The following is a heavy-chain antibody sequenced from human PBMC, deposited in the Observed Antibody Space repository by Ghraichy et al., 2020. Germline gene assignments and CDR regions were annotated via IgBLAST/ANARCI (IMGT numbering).Heavy chain of an antibody. D-gene: IGHD6-13*01. Sequence: GGSLRLSCAASGFTFSSYAMSWVRQAPGKGLEWVSAISGSGGSTYYADSVKGRFTISRDNSKNTLYLQMNSLRAEDTAVYYCAKEFSPFEYSSSWTAEYFQHWGQGTLVTVSS. CDR3: AKEFSPFEYSSSWTAEYFQH. CDR1: GFTFSSYA. V-gene: IGHV3-23*01. CDR2: ISGSGGST. J-gene: IGHJ1*01.